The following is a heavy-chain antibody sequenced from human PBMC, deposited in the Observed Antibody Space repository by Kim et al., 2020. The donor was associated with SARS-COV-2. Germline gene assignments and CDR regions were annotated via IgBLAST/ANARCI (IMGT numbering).Heavy chain of an antibody. CDR1: GYTLTELS. V-gene: IGHV1-24*01. CDR2: FDPEDGET. J-gene: IGHJ4*02. D-gene: IGHD1-26*01. Sequence: ASVKVSCKVSGYTLTELSMHWVRQAPGKGLEWMGGFDPEDGETIYAQKFQGRVTMTEDTSTDTAYMELSSLRSEDTAVYYCVVGATEGDYFDYWGQGTLVTVSS. CDR3: VVGATEGDYFDY.